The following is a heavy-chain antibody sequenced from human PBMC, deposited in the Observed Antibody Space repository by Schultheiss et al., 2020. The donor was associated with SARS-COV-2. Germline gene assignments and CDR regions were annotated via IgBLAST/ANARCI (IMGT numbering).Heavy chain of an antibody. CDR1: GFTFSSYA. Sequence: GGSLRLSCSASGFTFSSYAMHWVRQAPGKGLEYVSAISSNGGSTYYADSVKGRFTISRDNSKNTLYLQMNSLRAEDTAVYYCAKAGSYGVKNWFDPWGQGTLVTVSS. CDR3: AKAGSYGVKNWFDP. V-gene: IGHV3-64*04. J-gene: IGHJ5*02. D-gene: IGHD1-26*01. CDR2: ISSNGGST.